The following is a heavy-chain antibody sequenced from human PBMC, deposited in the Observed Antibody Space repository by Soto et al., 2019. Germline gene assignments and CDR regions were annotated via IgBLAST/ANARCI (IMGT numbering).Heavy chain of an antibody. V-gene: IGHV4-30-4*01. CDR2: ISDSGST. CDR1: GGSISSGDYY. J-gene: IGHJ6*04. D-gene: IGHD3-10*01. CDR3: ARDGTMVRGVTLNYYHGREV. Sequence: PSETLSLTCTVSGGSISSGDYYWSWILHPPGKGLEWIGYISDSGSTYYNPSLNSRVTISVDTSKNQFSLKLSSVTAADTAVYYCARDGTMVRGVTLNYYHGREVWGNGTTVIVSS.